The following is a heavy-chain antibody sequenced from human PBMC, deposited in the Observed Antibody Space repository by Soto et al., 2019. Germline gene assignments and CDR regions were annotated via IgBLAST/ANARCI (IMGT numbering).Heavy chain of an antibody. CDR1: GGSISSGGYY. J-gene: IGHJ4*02. V-gene: IGHV4-31*03. CDR3: ARGDCSGGSCYLDY. CDR2: IYYSGST. D-gene: IGHD2-15*01. Sequence: QVQLQESGPGLVKPSQTLSLTCTVSGGSISSGGYYWSWIRQHPGKGLEWIGYIYYSGSTYYNPSLKSRVTISVDTSKNQFSLKRSSVTAADTAVYYCARGDCSGGSCYLDYWGQGTLVTVSS.